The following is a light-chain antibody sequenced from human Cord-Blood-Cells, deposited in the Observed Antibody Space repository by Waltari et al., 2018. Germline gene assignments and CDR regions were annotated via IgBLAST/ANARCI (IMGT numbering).Light chain of an antibody. CDR2: TTS. J-gene: IGKJ1*01. V-gene: IGKV1-39*01. Sequence: DIQMTQSPSTLSASVGDRVTITCRASQSISSYLNWYQQKPGKAPKLLIYTTSNLQSGGPSTFSGSRSATAYTPPIISLQPPDYATYYCRQSYSTPLTFGQGTKVEIK. CDR1: QSISSY. CDR3: RQSYSTPLT.